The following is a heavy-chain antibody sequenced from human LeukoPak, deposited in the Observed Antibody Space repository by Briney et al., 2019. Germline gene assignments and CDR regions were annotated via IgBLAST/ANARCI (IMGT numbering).Heavy chain of an antibody. D-gene: IGHD3-16*01. Sequence: ASVKVTCQASGYTFTCYAIHWVRQAPGKGLEGMGWINAGNGNTKYSQKFQGRVTITRDTSASTAYMELSSLRSEDTAVYYCAREDDYVWGSYGTFDPWGQGTLVTVSS. CDR3: AREDDYVWGSYGTFDP. CDR1: GYTFTCYA. V-gene: IGHV1-3*01. CDR2: INAGNGNT. J-gene: IGHJ5*02.